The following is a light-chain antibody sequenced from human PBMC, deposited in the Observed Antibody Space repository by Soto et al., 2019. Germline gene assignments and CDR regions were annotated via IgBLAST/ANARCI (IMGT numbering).Light chain of an antibody. CDR3: SSYTSSSTPG. V-gene: IGLV2-14*03. J-gene: IGLJ2*01. CDR1: SSDVGGYNY. Sequence: QSALTQPASVSGSPGQSITISCTGTSSDVGGYNYVSWYQQHPGKAPKLMIYDVSNRPSGVSNRFSGSKSGNTASLTISGLQAEDEADYYCSSYTSSSTPGFGGGTKVT. CDR2: DVS.